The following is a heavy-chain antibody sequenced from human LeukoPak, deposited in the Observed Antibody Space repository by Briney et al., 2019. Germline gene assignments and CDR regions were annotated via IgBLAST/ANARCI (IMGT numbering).Heavy chain of an antibody. CDR3: ARPVEMATLNTFNY. D-gene: IGHD5-24*01. V-gene: IGHV5-51*01. Sequence: GESLKISCKASGYSFTDYWIGWVRQMPGKGLEQLGIIYPGDSDTRYSPSFQGQVTISVDKSINTAYLQWSSLKASDSAIYYCARPVEMATLNTFNYWGQGTLVTVSS. CDR1: GYSFTDYW. CDR2: IYPGDSDT. J-gene: IGHJ4*02.